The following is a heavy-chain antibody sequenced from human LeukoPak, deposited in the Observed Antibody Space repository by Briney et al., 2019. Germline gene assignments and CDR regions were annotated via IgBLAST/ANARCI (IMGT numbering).Heavy chain of an antibody. J-gene: IGHJ4*02. CDR2: INWNGGST. CDR1: GFTFDDHA. CDR3: ARKSEGIDY. V-gene: IGHV3-20*01. D-gene: IGHD3-10*01. Sequence: PGGSLRLSCAASGFTFDDHAMHWVRQAPGKGLEWVSGINWNGGSTGYADSVKGRFTISRDNAKNFLYLQMNSLRAEDTALYHCARKSEGIDYWGQGTLVTVSS.